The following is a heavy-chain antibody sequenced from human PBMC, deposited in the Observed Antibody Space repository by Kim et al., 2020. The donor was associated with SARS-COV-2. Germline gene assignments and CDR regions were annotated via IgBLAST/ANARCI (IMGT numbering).Heavy chain of an antibody. CDR2: IIPIFGTA. D-gene: IGHD3-10*01. Sequence: SVKVSCKASGGTFSSYAISWVRQAPGQGLEWMGGIIPIFGTANYAQKFQGRVTITADESTSTAYMELSSLRSEDTAVYYCARERGRAWGSGSSVDVWGQGTTVTVSS. CDR3: ARERGRAWGSGSSVDV. J-gene: IGHJ6*02. CDR1: GGTFSSYA. V-gene: IGHV1-69*13.